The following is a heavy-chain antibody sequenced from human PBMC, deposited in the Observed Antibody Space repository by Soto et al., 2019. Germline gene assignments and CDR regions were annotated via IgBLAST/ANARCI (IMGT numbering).Heavy chain of an antibody. CDR3: ASHSYESMNANDY. CDR1: GGSISSGDYY. Sequence: SSETLSLTCTVSGGSISSGDYYWSWIRQPPGKGLEWIGYIYYSGSTYYNPSLKSRVTISVDTSKNQFSLKLSSVTAADTAVYYCASHSYESMNANDYWGQGTLVTVSS. CDR2: IYYSGST. D-gene: IGHD3-3*01. J-gene: IGHJ4*02. V-gene: IGHV4-30-4*01.